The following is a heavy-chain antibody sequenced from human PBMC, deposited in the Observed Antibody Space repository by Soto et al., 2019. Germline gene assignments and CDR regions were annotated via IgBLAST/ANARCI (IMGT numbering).Heavy chain of an antibody. Sequence: SETLSLTCTVSGGSISSYYWSWIRQPPAKGLEWIGYIYYSGSTNYNPSLKSRVTISVDTSKNQFSLKLSSVTAADTAVYYCARGGLLWFGESDYYYYGMDVWGQGTTVTVSS. V-gene: IGHV4-59*01. CDR2: IYYSGST. CDR3: ARGGLLWFGESDYYYYGMDV. J-gene: IGHJ6*02. CDR1: GGSISSYY. D-gene: IGHD3-10*01.